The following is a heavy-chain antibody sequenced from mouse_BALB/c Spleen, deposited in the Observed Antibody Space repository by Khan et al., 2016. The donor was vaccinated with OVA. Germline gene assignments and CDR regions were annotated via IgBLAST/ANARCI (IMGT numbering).Heavy chain of an antibody. V-gene: IGHV5-4*02. CDR2: ISDGSTYT. CDR3: ARGHYGDPFSY. Sequence: EVELVESGGGLVKPGGSLKLSCEASGFTFSDYYMYWISQTPEKRLEWVGTISDGSTYTYYPDSVKGRFTISRDNAQNSLYLQMSSLKSEDTSIYYCARGHYGDPFSYWGQGTLVTVSA. D-gene: IGHD2-13*01. J-gene: IGHJ3*01. CDR1: GFTFSDYY.